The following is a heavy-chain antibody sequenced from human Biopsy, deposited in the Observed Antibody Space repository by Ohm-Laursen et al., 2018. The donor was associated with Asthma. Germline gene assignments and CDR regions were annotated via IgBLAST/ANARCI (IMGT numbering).Heavy chain of an antibody. D-gene: IGHD2-15*01. CDR2: ISYSGST. J-gene: IGHJ2*01. Sequence: GTLSLTWTVSGGSVSSGSYYWSWIRQPPGKGLAWVSYISYSGSTDYNPSLKSRLTISMDTSKNQFSLKLSSVTAADTAVYYRARVPTTLRYFDLWGRGTLVTVSS. CDR3: ARVPTTLRYFDL. V-gene: IGHV4-61*01. CDR1: GGSVSSGSYY.